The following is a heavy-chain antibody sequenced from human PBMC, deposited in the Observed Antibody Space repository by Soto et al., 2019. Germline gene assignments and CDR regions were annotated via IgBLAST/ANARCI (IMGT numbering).Heavy chain of an antibody. D-gene: IGHD3-22*01. Sequence: PSETLSLTCTVSGGSISSYYWSWIRQPPGKGLEWIGYIYYSGSTNYNPSLKSRVTISVDTSKNQFSLKLSSVTAADTAVYYCARAHYYDSSGYYPGDAFDIWGQGTMVTVSS. J-gene: IGHJ3*02. V-gene: IGHV4-59*01. CDR1: GGSISSYY. CDR3: ARAHYYDSSGYYPGDAFDI. CDR2: IYYSGST.